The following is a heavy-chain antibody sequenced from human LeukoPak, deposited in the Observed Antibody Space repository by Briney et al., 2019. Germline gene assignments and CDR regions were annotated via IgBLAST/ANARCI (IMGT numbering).Heavy chain of an antibody. V-gene: IGHV3-7*03. Sequence: GGSLRLSCADSGYTFSSYWMSWVRQAPGKGLEWVANIKQEGSEKYYVDSVKGRFTISRDNATNSLYLQMNSLRAEDTAVYYCARGIAVAGPYDYWGQGTLVTVSS. CDR1: GYTFSSYW. CDR3: ARGIAVAGPYDY. D-gene: IGHD6-19*01. J-gene: IGHJ4*02. CDR2: IKQEGSEK.